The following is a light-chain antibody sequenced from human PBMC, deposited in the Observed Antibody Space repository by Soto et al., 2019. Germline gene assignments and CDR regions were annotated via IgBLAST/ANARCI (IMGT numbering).Light chain of an antibody. V-gene: IGKV3-15*01. CDR3: QQYNNWPPT. J-gene: IGKJ1*01. CDR1: QSVSSY. CDR2: AAS. Sequence: EIVMTQSPATLSVSPGERATLSCRASQSVSSYLAWYQQKPGQGPRLLIYAASTRATGIPARFSGSGSATEFTLTISSLQSEDFVVYYCQQYNNWPPTFGQGTKVEIK.